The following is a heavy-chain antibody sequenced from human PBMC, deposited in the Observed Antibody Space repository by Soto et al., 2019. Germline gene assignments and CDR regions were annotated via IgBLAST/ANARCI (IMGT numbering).Heavy chain of an antibody. CDR1: GGSISSYY. J-gene: IGHJ4*02. Sequence: QVQLQESGPGLVKPSETLSLTCTVSGGSISSYYWSWIRQPAGKGLEWIGRIYTSGSTNYNPSLKSRVTMSVDTSKNQFSRMLSSVSAADTAVYYCARAMYYYDSSFDYWGQGTLVTVSS. V-gene: IGHV4-4*07. CDR2: IYTSGST. CDR3: ARAMYYYDSSFDY. D-gene: IGHD3-22*01.